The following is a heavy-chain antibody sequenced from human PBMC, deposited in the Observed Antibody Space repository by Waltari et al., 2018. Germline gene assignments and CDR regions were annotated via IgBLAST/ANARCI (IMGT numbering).Heavy chain of an antibody. V-gene: IGHV3-74*02. CDR2: IDRDGSNT. CDR3: GTVFDF. J-gene: IGHJ4*02. CDR1: GLCFSHVW. Sequence: EVQLVESGGGLAQSGGSLRLSCAASGLCFSHVWMNGVRQAPGKGLVWISGIDRDGSNTYYADSAKGRFTISRDNAKNTLYLQMNSLRAEDTAIYYCGTVFDFWGQGALVSVSS.